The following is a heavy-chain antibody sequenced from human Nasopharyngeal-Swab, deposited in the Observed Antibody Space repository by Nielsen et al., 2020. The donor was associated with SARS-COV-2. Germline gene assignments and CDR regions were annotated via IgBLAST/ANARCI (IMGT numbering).Heavy chain of an antibody. J-gene: IGHJ6*02. V-gene: IGHV3-21*01. CDR2: ISSSSSYI. Sequence: GGSLRLSCAASGFTFSSYSMNWVRQAPGKGLEWVSSISSSSSYIYYADSVKGRFTISRDNAKNTLYLQMNSLRAEDTAVYYCARESYNWNVYYYYGMDVWGQGTTVTVSS. CDR1: GFTFSSYS. D-gene: IGHD1-1*01. CDR3: ARESYNWNVYYYYGMDV.